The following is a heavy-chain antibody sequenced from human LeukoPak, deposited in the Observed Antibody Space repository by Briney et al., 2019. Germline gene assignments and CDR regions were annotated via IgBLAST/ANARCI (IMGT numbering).Heavy chain of an antibody. J-gene: IGHJ3*02. CDR2: IYYSGST. V-gene: IGHV4-59*11. Sequence: SETLSLTCTVAGGSISSHYWSWIRQSPGKGLEWIGYIYYSGSTNYNPSLKSRVTISVDTSKNQFSLKLSSVTAADTAVYYCARGEMATIEDAFDIWGQGTMVTVSS. CDR3: ARGEMATIEDAFDI. CDR1: GGSISSHY. D-gene: IGHD5-24*01.